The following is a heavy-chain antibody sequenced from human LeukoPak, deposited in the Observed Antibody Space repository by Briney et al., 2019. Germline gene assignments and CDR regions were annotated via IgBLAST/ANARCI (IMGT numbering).Heavy chain of an antibody. CDR3: AKAPFYYYDSSYFDY. V-gene: IGHV3-23*01. CDR1: GFTFDDYA. D-gene: IGHD3-22*01. CDR2: ISGSGGST. J-gene: IGHJ4*02. Sequence: PGRSLRLSCAASGFTFDDYAMHWVRQAPGKGLEWVSAISGSGGSTYYADSVKGRFTISRDNSKNTLYLQMNSLRAEDTAVYYCAKAPFYYYDSSYFDYWGQGTLVTVSS.